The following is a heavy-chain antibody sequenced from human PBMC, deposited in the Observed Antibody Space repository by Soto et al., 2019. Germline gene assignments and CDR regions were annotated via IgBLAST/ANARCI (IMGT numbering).Heavy chain of an antibody. J-gene: IGHJ5*02. CDR2: IKSKTDGGTT. CDR3: TTDPLQTVTLAWFDP. CDR1: GFTFSNAW. D-gene: IGHD4-4*01. Sequence: GGSLRLSCAASGFTFSNAWMSWVRQAPGKGLEWVGRIKSKTDGGTTDYAAPVKGRFTISRDDSKNTLYLQMNSLKTEDTAVYYCTTDPLQTVTLAWFDPWGQGTLVTAPQ. V-gene: IGHV3-15*01.